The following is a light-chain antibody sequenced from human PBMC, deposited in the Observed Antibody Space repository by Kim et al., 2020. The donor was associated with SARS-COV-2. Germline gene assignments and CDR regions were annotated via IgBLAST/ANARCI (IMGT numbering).Light chain of an antibody. J-gene: IGLJ2*01. CDR1: RSNIGAGYD. CDR2: RDI. V-gene: IGLV1-40*01. Sequence: VTISGTGGRSNIGAGYDVHWYQQLPGTAPKLLIYRDINRPSGVPDRFSGSRSGSSASLAITALQAEDEADYYCQSYDNSLSHFVLFGGGTQLTVL. CDR3: QSYDNSLSHFVL.